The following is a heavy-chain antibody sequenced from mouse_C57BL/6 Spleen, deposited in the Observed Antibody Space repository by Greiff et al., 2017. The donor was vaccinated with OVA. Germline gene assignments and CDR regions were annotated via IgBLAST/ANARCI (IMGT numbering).Heavy chain of an antibody. D-gene: IGHD2-4*01. CDR3: AISGGLNWFAY. CDR2: INPSNGGT. Sequence: QVQLKEPGTELVKPGASVKLSCKASGYTFTSYWMHWVKQRPGQGLEWIGNINPSNGGTNYNEKFKSKATLTVDKSSSTAYMQLSSLTSEDSAVYYGAISGGLNWFAYWGQGTLVTVSA. J-gene: IGHJ3*01. V-gene: IGHV1-53*01. CDR1: GYTFTSYW.